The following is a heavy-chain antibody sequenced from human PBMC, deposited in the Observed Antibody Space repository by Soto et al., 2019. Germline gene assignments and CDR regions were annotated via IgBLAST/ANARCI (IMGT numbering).Heavy chain of an antibody. J-gene: IGHJ4*02. CDR1: GFTFTSYS. Sequence: PGGALRRSCAASGFTFTSYSMNGGRQAPGKGLEWVSSISSTTNYIYYGDSMKGRFTISRDNAKNSLYLEMNSLRAEDTAVYYCARESEDLTSNFDYWGQGTLVTVSS. CDR2: ISSTTNYI. V-gene: IGHV3-21*06. CDR3: ARESEDLTSNFDY.